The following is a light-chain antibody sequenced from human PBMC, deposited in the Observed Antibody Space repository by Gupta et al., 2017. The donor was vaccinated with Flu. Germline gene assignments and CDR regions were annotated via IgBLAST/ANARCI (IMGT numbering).Light chain of an antibody. CDR1: NIGRET. CDR2: DDR. CDR3: QVWDTNNDHWV. J-gene: IGLJ3*02. Sequence: SYVLTQPPSVSVAPGQTARITCGGNNIGRETVHWYQQKPGQAPVLVVCDDRDRPSGIPERFSGSNSEKTATLTISRVEAGDEADYYCQVWDTNNDHWVFGGGTMLTVL. V-gene: IGLV3-21*02.